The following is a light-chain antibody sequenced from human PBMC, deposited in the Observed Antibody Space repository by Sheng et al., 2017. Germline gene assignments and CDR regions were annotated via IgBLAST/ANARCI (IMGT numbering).Light chain of an antibody. CDR2: GAS. J-gene: IGKJ1*01. Sequence: EIVMTQSPATLSVSPGERATLSCRASQSVSSNLAWYHQKPGQAPRLLIYGASVRATGTPARFSGSGSGTEFTLTVSVLQSEDFAVYYCQQYEHSPAFGQGTKVEI. CDR3: QQYEHSPA. CDR1: QSVSSN. V-gene: IGKV3D-15*03.